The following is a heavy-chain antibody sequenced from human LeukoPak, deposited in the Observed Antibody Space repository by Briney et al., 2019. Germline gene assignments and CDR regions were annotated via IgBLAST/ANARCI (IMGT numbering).Heavy chain of an antibody. J-gene: IGHJ6*03. V-gene: IGHV3-48*03. CDR3: ATTLSGWSPPQTSYYSYYMDV. Sequence: GGSLRLSCAASGFTFSLNEMNWVRQAPGKGLEWVSYINGPARNIFYADSVKGRFTISRDNAKNSLYLQMNSLRVEDTAVYYCATTLSGWSPPQTSYYSYYMDVWGKGTTVTISS. CDR1: GFTFSLNE. D-gene: IGHD6-19*01. CDR2: INGPARNI.